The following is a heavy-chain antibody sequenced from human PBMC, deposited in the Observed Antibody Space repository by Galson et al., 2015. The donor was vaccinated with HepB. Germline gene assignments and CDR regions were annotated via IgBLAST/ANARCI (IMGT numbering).Heavy chain of an antibody. CDR1: FATQA. J-gene: IGHJ4*02. CDR3: ARGTEFFDF. Sequence: FATQAIHWARQAPGQRLEWMAWINLDNGNTKYSEKFQGRFTVSWDTSATTAYMEMSDLRSEDTAVYYCARGTEFFDFWGQGTLVAVSS. CDR2: INLDNGNT. V-gene: IGHV1-3*01.